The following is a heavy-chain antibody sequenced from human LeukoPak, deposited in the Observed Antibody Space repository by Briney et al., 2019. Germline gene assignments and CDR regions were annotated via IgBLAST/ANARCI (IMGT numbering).Heavy chain of an antibody. CDR3: ARGYYYYGMDV. CDR2: IYYSGST. J-gene: IGHJ6*02. V-gene: IGHV4-59*01. CDR1: GGSISSYY. Sequence: SETLSLTCIVSGGSISSYYWSWIRQPPGKGLEWIGYIYYSGSTNYNPSLKSRVTISVDTSKNQFSLKLSSVTAADTAVYYCARGYYYYGMDVWAQGTTVTVSS.